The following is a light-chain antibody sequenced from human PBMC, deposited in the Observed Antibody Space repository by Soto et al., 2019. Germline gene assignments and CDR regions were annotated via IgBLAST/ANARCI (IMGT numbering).Light chain of an antibody. CDR2: GAS. J-gene: IGKJ1*01. CDR3: QQSYSSTGT. Sequence: IQMTQSPSSLSASVGDRVTITCRASQTIDKYLNWYQHIPGRAPKLLIYGASSLQSGVPTRFSGSGGGTYFTLTISSLQHEDFATYYCQQSYSSTGTFGRGTRVE. V-gene: IGKV1-39*01. CDR1: QTIDKY.